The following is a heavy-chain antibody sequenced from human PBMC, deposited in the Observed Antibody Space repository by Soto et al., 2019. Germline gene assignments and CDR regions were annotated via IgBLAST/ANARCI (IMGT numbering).Heavy chain of an antibody. CDR3: ARGRYGDY. J-gene: IGHJ4*02. D-gene: IGHD1-1*01. CDR2: ISAHNGNT. CDR1: GYTFTSYG. V-gene: IGHV1-18*01. Sequence: QVHLVQSGAEVKKPGASVKVSCKGSGYTFTSYGITWVRQAPGQGLEWMGWISAHNGNTNYAQKLQATVTVTRDTSTSTAYMELRRLRSDDTAVYYCARGRYGDYWGQGALVTVSS.